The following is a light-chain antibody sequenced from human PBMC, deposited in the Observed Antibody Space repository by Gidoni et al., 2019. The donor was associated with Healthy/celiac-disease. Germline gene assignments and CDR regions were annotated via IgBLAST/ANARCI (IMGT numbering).Light chain of an antibody. CDR3: QQYGSSPPWT. J-gene: IGKJ1*01. CDR2: GAS. V-gene: IGKV3-20*01. Sequence: IVSTQSPRTLSLSPGERATLSCRASQSVSSSYLAWYQQKPGQAPRLLIYGASSRATGIPDRFSGSGSGTDFTLTISRLEPEDFAVYYCQQYGSSPPWTFGQGTKVEIK. CDR1: QSVSSSY.